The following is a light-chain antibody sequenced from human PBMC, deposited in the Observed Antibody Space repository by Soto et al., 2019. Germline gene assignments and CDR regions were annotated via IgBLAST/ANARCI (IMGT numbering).Light chain of an antibody. Sequence: DIQMTQSPSSVSASVGDRVTITCRASQGISSWLARYQQKPGKAPKLLIYAASSLQGGVLSRFSGSGYGTDFPLTISRRQPEDVATYYCQQANSFPISFGQGPRLEIK. V-gene: IGKV1-12*01. CDR2: AAS. J-gene: IGKJ5*01. CDR1: QGISSW. CDR3: QQANSFPIS.